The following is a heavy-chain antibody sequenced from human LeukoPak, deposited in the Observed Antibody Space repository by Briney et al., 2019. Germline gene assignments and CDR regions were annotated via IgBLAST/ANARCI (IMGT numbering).Heavy chain of an antibody. CDR1: GGSFSGYY. Sequence: SETLSLTCAVYGGSFSGYYWSWIRQPPGKGLEWIGEIDHGGSTNYNPSLKSRVTMSVDTSKNQFSLEVRSVTAADTAVYYCARGRFLERDHFDYWGQGTLVTVSS. D-gene: IGHD3-3*01. CDR3: ARGRFLERDHFDY. V-gene: IGHV4-34*01. CDR2: IDHGGST. J-gene: IGHJ4*02.